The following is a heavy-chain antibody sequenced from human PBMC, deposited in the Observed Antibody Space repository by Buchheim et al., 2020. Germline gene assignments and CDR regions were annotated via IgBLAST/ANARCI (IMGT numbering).Heavy chain of an antibody. J-gene: IGHJ3*01. D-gene: IGHD2-15*01. CDR3: VKGFCSGGNCSNDAFDL. CDR2: ISWDAVTF. Sequence: EVQLVESGGDLVRPGRSLRLSCVGSGFIFEDYAIHWVRQAPGKGLEWVSGISWDAVTFDQADSVRERFPIFRDNAKNSVYLQMNSLRVEDAALYYCVKGFCSGGNCSNDAFDLWGQGT. V-gene: IGHV3-9*01. CDR1: GFIFEDYA.